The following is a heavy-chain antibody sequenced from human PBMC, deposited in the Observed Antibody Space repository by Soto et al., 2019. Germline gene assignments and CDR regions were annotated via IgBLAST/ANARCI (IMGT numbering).Heavy chain of an antibody. V-gene: IGHV3-33*01. CDR1: GFTFSSYG. D-gene: IGHD2-8*01. CDR2: IWYDGSNK. J-gene: IGHJ4*02. Sequence: QVQLVESGGGVVQPGRSLRLSCAASGFTFSSYGMHWVRQAPGKGLEWVAVIWYDGSNKYYADSVKGRFTISRDNSKNTLYLQMNSLRAEDTAVYYCARDPGEEGVYWGQGTLVTVSS. CDR3: ARDPGEEGVY.